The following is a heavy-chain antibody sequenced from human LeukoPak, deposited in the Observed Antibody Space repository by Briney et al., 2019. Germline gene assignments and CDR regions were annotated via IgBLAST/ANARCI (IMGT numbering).Heavy chain of an antibody. V-gene: IGHV4-38-2*01. CDR3: ARVVVNSSSSYYYYYMDV. CDR2: IYHSGST. Sequence: SETLSLTCAVSGYSISSGYYWGWIRQPPGKGLEWIGSIYHSGSTYYNPSLKSRVTISVDTSKNQFSPKLSSVTAADTAVYYCARVVVNSSSSYYYYYMDVWGKGTTVTVSS. J-gene: IGHJ6*03. CDR1: GYSISSGYY. D-gene: IGHD6-13*01.